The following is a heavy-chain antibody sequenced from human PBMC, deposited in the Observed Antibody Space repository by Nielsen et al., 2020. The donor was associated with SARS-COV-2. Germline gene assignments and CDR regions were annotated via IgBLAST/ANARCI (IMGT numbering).Heavy chain of an antibody. V-gene: IGHV4-30-4*01. J-gene: IGHJ4*02. D-gene: IGHD4-17*01. CDR1: GGSISSGDYY. Sequence: SETLSLTCTVSGGSISSGDYYWSWIRQPPGKGLEWIGYIYYSGSTYYNPSLKSRVTISVDTSKNQFSLKLSSVTAADTAVYYCARGDDYVGTYYFDYWGQGTLVTVSS. CDR3: ARGDDYVGTYYFDY. CDR2: IYYSGST.